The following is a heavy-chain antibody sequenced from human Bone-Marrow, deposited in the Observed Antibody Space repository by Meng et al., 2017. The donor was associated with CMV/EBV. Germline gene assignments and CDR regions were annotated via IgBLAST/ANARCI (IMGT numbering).Heavy chain of an antibody. CDR1: GGTFSSYA. CDR2: IIPIFGTA. CDR3: ARFRPGYCSSTSCYAGDYYYYYGMAV. D-gene: IGHD2-2*01. J-gene: IGHJ6*01. V-gene: IGHV1-69*05. Sequence: SVKVSCKASGGTFSSYAISWVRQAPGQGLEWMGGIIPIFGTANYAQKFQGRVTITTDESTSTAYMELSSLRSEDTAVYYCARFRPGYCSSTSCYAGDYYYYYGMAVWGQGTTVTGSS.